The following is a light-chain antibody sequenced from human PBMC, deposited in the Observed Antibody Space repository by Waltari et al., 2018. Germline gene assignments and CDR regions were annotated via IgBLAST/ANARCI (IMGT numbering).Light chain of an antibody. Sequence: ELVMTQPPATLSVSPGERATLSCRASQSVRNNLVWYQQKPGQAPRLLIYGASTRVTGIPARFSGSGSGTEFTLTISSLQSEDFAVYYCQQYNNWPPWTFGQGTKVEIK. V-gene: IGKV3-15*01. CDR2: GAS. CDR1: QSVRNN. J-gene: IGKJ1*01. CDR3: QQYNNWPPWT.